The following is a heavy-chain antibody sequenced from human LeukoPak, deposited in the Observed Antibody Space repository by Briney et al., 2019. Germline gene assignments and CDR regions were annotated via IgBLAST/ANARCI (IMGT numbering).Heavy chain of an antibody. CDR2: ISAYNGNT. Sequence: ASVKVSCKASGYTFTSYGISWVRQAPGQGLEWMGWISAYNGNTNYAQKLQGRVTMTTDTSTSTAHMELRSLRSDDTAVYYCARSGIAAAGTVNWFDPWGQGTLVTVSS. CDR3: ARSGIAAAGTVNWFDP. CDR1: GYTFTSYG. D-gene: IGHD6-13*01. J-gene: IGHJ5*02. V-gene: IGHV1-18*01.